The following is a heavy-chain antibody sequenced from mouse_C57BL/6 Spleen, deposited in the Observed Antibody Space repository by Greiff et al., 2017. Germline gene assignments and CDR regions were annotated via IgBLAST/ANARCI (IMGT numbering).Heavy chain of an antibody. V-gene: IGHV1-64*01. Sequence: QVQLQQPGAELVKPGASVKLSCKASGYTFTSYWMHWVKQRPGQGLEWIGMIHPNSGSTNYNEKFKSKATLTVDKSSSTAYMQLSSLTAEDSSVYYCVKRGAGVAEVDYWGQGTTLTVSS. CDR3: VKRGAGVAEVDY. CDR1: GYTFTSYW. CDR2: IHPNSGST. J-gene: IGHJ2*01. D-gene: IGHD1-1*01.